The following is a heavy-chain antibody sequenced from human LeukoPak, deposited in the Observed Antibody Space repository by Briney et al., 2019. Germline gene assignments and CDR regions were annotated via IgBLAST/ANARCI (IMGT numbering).Heavy chain of an antibody. Sequence: GGSLRLSCAASGFTFSSYVMTWVRKAPGKGLEWVSGISGGGSYTYYADSVKGRFTVSRDNSKNTLYLQMNSLRVDDTAVYYCAKDRHNWGSDYWGQGTLVIVSS. CDR2: ISGGGSYT. CDR3: AKDRHNWGSDY. D-gene: IGHD7-27*01. CDR1: GFTFSSYV. J-gene: IGHJ4*02. V-gene: IGHV3-23*01.